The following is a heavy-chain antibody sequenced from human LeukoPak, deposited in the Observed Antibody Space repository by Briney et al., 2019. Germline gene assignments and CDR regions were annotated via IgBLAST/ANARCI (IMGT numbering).Heavy chain of an antibody. Sequence: SETLSLTCAVYGGSFSGHYWSWIRQPPGKGLEWIGEINHSGSTNYNPSLKSRVTISVDTSKSQFSLKLNSMTAADTAVYYCARGAQTYYGKAPVDYWGQGTLVTVSS. J-gene: IGHJ4*02. V-gene: IGHV4-34*01. D-gene: IGHD3-10*01. CDR1: GGSFSGHY. CDR2: INHSGST. CDR3: ARGAQTYYGKAPVDY.